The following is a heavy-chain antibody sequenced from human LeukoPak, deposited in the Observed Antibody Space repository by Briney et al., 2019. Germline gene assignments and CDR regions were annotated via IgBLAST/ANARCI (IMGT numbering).Heavy chain of an antibody. CDR2: ISYDGSNK. J-gene: IGHJ4*02. CDR1: GFTFNSYA. Sequence: PGGSLRLSCAASGFTFNSYAMHWVRQAPGKGLEWVAVISYDGSNKYYADSVKGRFTISRDNSKNTLYLQMNSLRAEDTAVYYCARDKVIVVVPAANPLFDYWGQGTLVTVSS. V-gene: IGHV3-30-3*01. D-gene: IGHD2-2*01. CDR3: ARDKVIVVVPAANPLFDY.